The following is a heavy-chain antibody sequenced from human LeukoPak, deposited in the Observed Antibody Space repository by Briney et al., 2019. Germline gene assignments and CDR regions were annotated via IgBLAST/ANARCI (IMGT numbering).Heavy chain of an antibody. CDR2: IFYSGGT. V-gene: IGHV4-39*01. Sequence: PSETLSLTCTVSDGSISSSTYSWGWIRQPPGKGLEWIGSIFYSGGTFYNPSLKSRVTISVDTSKNQFSLKLSSVTAADTAVYYCARHTGLSSGYYYYFDYWGQGTLVTVSS. CDR3: ARHTGLSSGYYYYFDY. CDR1: DGSISSSTYS. D-gene: IGHD3-22*01. J-gene: IGHJ4*02.